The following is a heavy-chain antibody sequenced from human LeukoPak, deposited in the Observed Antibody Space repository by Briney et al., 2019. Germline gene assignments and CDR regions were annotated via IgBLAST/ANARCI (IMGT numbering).Heavy chain of an antibody. V-gene: IGHV3-66*01. CDR2: SYVGGST. D-gene: IGHD5-24*01. Sequence: GGSLRLSCAVSGFTVSSKYMSWVRQAAGKGLEWVSVSYVGGSTYYADSVRGRFTISRDDSKNTLYLQMNSLRAEDTAVYYCARGEGYNFFDYWGQGTLVTVSS. CDR3: ARGEGYNFFDY. J-gene: IGHJ4*02. CDR1: GFTVSSKY.